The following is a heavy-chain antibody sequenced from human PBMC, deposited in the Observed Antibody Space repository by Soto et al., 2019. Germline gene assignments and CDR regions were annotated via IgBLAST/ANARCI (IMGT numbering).Heavy chain of an antibody. V-gene: IGHV3-53*04. CDR2: IYSGGST. D-gene: IGHD6-13*01. CDR3: ARSHHYSSSWYLVGWFDP. CDR1: GFTVSSNY. Sequence: EVQLVESGGGLVQPGGSLRLSCAASGFTVSSNYMSWVRQAPGKGLEWVSVIYSGGSTYYADSVKGRFTISRHNSKNTLYLQMNSLRAEDTAVYYCARSHHYSSSWYLVGWFDPWGQGTLVTVSS. J-gene: IGHJ5*02.